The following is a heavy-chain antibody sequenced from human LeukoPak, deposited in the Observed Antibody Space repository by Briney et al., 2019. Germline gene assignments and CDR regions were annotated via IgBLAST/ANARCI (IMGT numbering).Heavy chain of an antibody. V-gene: IGHV3-33*01. D-gene: IGHD6-19*01. CDR3: ARAVAGTHSFDY. CDR1: GFTFSSYG. Sequence: PGGSLRLSCAASGFTFSSYGMHWVRLAPGKGLEWVAVIWYDGSNKYYADSVKGRFTISRDNSKNTLYLQMNSLRAEDTAVYYCARAVAGTHSFDYWGQGTLVTVSS. CDR2: IWYDGSNK. J-gene: IGHJ4*02.